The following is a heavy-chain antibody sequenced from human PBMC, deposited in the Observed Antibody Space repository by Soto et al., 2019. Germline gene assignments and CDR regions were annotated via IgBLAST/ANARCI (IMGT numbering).Heavy chain of an antibody. CDR3: ARGPAYAGYIDD. CDR2: IILPFGTP. Sequence: QVRLVQSGAEVKKPGSSVKVSCKASGGTFSNHAINWVRQAPGQGPEWMGVIILPFGTPNYAQRFQGRVTSNADESMTTAYMELNGLRAEDTAVYYCARGPAYAGYIDDWGQGSLVTVSS. V-gene: IGHV1-69*13. J-gene: IGHJ4*02. D-gene: IGHD4-17*01. CDR1: GGTFSNHA.